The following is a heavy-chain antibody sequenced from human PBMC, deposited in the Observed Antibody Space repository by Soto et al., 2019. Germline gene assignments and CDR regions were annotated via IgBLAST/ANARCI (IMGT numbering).Heavy chain of an antibody. Sequence: GASVKVSCKASGYTFTGYYMHWVRQAPGQGLEWMGWINPNSGGTNYAQKFQGRVTMTRDTSISTAYMELSRLRSDDTAVYYCARDTPYSSGWPDYWGQGTLVTVS. CDR3: ARDTPYSSGWPDY. V-gene: IGHV1-2*02. CDR2: INPNSGGT. D-gene: IGHD6-19*01. J-gene: IGHJ4*02. CDR1: GYTFTGYY.